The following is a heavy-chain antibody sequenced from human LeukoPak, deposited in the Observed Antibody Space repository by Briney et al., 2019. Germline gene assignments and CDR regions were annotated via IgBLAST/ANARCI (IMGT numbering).Heavy chain of an antibody. CDR1: GGTFSSYA. D-gene: IGHD6-19*01. Sequence: ASVKVSCKASGGTFSSYAISWVRQAPGQGLEWMGGIIPIFGTANYAQKFQGRVTITADESTSTAYMELSSLRSEDTAVYYCAKVPSSGWYRWFDPWGQGTLVIVSS. CDR3: AKVPSSGWYRWFDP. J-gene: IGHJ5*02. V-gene: IGHV1-69*13. CDR2: IIPIFGTA.